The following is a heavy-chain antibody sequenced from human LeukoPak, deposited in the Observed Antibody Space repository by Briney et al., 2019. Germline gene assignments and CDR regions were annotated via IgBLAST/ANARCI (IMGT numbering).Heavy chain of an antibody. CDR1: GFTFSSYW. CDR3: ARSHPDWYFDY. Sequence: GGSLRLSCADSGFTFSSYWMSWVRQAPGKGLEWVANIKQDGSEKYYVDSVKGRFTISRDNAKNSLYLQMNSLRAEDTAVYYCARSHPDWYFDYWGQGTLVTVSS. CDR2: IKQDGSEK. J-gene: IGHJ4*02. V-gene: IGHV3-7*01. D-gene: IGHD3-9*01.